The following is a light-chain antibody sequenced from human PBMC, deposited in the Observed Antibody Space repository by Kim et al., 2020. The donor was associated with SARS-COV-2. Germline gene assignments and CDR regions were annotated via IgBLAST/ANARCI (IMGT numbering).Light chain of an antibody. CDR2: GEN. V-gene: IGLV1-40*01. CDR3: QSYDNSLSGYV. J-gene: IGLJ1*01. Sequence: GVILSCTGSSSNIGAGYDVHWYQQLPGTAPKLLISGENNRPSGVPDRFSGSKSGTSASLAITGLRAEDEADYYCQSYDNSLSGYVFGTGTKVTVL. CDR1: SSNIGAGYD.